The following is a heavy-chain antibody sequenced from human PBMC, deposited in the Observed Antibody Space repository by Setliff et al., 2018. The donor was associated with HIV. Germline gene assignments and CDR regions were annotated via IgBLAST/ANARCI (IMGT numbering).Heavy chain of an antibody. J-gene: IGHJ4*02. CDR2: IKSKTDGGTT. V-gene: IGHV3-15*01. Sequence: LRLSCAASGFTFSNAWMNWVRQAPGKGLEWVGRIKSKTDGGTTDYAAPVRGRFSISRDDSKNTLYLQMNSLKTEDTAVYYCTTVHYCSSTRCYIFDHWGQGTLVTVSS. CDR1: GFTFSNAW. CDR3: TTVHYCSSTRCYIFDH. D-gene: IGHD2-2*01.